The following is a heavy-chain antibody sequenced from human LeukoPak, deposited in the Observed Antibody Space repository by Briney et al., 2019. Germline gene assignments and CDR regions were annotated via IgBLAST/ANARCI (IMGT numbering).Heavy chain of an antibody. CDR2: ISYDGSNK. CDR3: AKDLYSYGTHFDY. CDR1: GFTFSSYG. V-gene: IGHV3-30*18. Sequence: GGSLRLSCAASGFTFSSYGMHWVRQAPGKGLEWVAVISYDGSNKYYADSVKGRFTISRDNSKNTLYLQKNSLRAEDTAVYYCAKDLYSYGTHFDYRGQGTLVTVCS. D-gene: IGHD5-18*01. J-gene: IGHJ4*02.